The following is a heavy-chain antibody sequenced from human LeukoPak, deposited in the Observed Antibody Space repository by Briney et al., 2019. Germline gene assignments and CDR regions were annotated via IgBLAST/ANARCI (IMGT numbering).Heavy chain of an antibody. Sequence: SVKLSCKASGATFTSYAISWVRQAPGQGLECMRGTIPIFGTANNAQKFQGRVTITTDESTSTAYMELSSMSSEDTAVYYCARDQLKAGGYSGYDPLKGYSYYGMDVWGQGTTVTVSS. CDR3: ARDQLKAGGYSGYDPLKGYSYYGMDV. J-gene: IGHJ6*02. D-gene: IGHD5-12*01. CDR2: TIPIFGTA. V-gene: IGHV1-69*05. CDR1: GATFTSYA.